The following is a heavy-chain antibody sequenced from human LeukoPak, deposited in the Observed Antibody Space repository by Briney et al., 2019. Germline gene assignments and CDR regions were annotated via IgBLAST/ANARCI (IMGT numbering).Heavy chain of an antibody. J-gene: IGHJ4*02. D-gene: IGHD2-21*02. Sequence: SETLSLTCTVSGGSISSGDYYWSWIRQPPGKGLEWIGYIYYSGSTYYNPSLKSRVTISVDTSKNQFSLKLSSVTAADTAVYYCARDRGGDTLHFDYWGQGTLVTVPS. CDR1: GGSISSGDYY. CDR2: IYYSGST. CDR3: ARDRGGDTLHFDY. V-gene: IGHV4-30-4*01.